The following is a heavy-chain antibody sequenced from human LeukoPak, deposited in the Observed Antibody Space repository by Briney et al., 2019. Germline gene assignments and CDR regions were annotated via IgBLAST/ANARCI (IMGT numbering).Heavy chain of an antibody. J-gene: IGHJ5*02. CDR1: GGSINGYHY. Sequence: SETLSLTCTVSGGSINGYHYWAWIRHPPGKGLGWIGSIYYSGSTYYNPSLKSRVTISVDTPKNQFSLRLSSVTAADTAAFYCATSPYDFGRRLDPWGQGTLVTVSS. CDR3: ATSPYDFGRRLDP. CDR2: IYYSGST. V-gene: IGHV4-39*01. D-gene: IGHD3-3*01.